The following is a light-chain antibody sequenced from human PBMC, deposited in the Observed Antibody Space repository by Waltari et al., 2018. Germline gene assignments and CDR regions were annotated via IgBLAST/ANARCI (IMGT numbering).Light chain of an antibody. J-gene: IGKJ2*01. CDR2: KAS. CDR3: QQYNSFSHFT. CDR1: QSISNW. V-gene: IGKV1-5*03. Sequence: DIEMTQSPSTLSASVAEGVTFTCRASQSISNWLAWYQQKPGKAPKLLIYKASNLESGVPSRFSGSGSGTEFTLTISSLQPDDFATYYCQQYNSFSHFTFGQGTKLEIK.